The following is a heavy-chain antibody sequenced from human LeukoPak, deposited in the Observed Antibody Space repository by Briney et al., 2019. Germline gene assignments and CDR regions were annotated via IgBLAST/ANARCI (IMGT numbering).Heavy chain of an antibody. Sequence: PSETLSLTCTVSGGSISGYYWSWIRQPPGKELEWIAYIYYSGSTDHNPSLKSRVTISVHTSKNQFSLKLTSVTAADTAVYYCARSPYSSSWYENYFDYWGQGTLVTVSP. CDR1: GGSISGYY. CDR3: ARSPYSSSWYENYFDY. D-gene: IGHD6-13*01. CDR2: IYYSGST. V-gene: IGHV4-59*08. J-gene: IGHJ4*02.